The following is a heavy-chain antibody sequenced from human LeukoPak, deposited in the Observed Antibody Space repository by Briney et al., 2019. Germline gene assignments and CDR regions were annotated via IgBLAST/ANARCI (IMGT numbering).Heavy chain of an antibody. J-gene: IGHJ4*02. CDR2: ISTGSSYT. V-gene: IGHV3-11*05. Sequence: PGGSLRLSCAASGFTFSDYYMSWIRQAPGRGLEWVSYISTGSSYTNYADSVKGRFTISRDNAKNSLYLQMNSLRAEDTALYYCARVNGILSQIDYWGQGTLVTVSS. CDR1: GFTFSDYY. CDR3: ARVNGILSQIDY. D-gene: IGHD2/OR15-2a*01.